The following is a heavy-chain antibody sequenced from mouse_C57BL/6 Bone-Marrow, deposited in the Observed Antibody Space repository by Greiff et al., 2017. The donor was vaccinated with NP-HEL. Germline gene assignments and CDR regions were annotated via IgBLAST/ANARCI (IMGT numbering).Heavy chain of an antibody. CDR1: GYSFTGYY. V-gene: IGHV1-42*01. Sequence: EVQLQQSGPELVKPGASVKISCKASGYSFTGYYMNWVKQSPEKSLEWIGEINPSTGGTTYNQKFKAKATLTVDKSSSTAYMQLKSLTSEDSAVYYCASGNYGAMDYWGQGTSVTVSS. J-gene: IGHJ4*01. D-gene: IGHD2-1*01. CDR2: INPSTGGT. CDR3: ASGNYGAMDY.